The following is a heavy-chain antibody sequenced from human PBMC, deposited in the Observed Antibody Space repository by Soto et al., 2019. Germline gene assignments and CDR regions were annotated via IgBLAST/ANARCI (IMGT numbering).Heavy chain of an antibody. J-gene: IGHJ6*02. V-gene: IGHV4-4*02. CDR1: GGPISSNNW. Sequence: SETPSLTCAVSGGPISSNNWWSVVPQPPGKGLEWIGEIYHSGSTNYNPSLKSRVTISVDTSKNQFSLKLSSVTAADTAVYYCARDPTRGYGMDVWGQGTTVTVSS. CDR3: ARDPTRGYGMDV. D-gene: IGHD6-6*01. CDR2: IYHSGST.